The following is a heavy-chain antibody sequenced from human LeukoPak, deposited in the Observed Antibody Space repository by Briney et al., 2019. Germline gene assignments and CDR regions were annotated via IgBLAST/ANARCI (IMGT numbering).Heavy chain of an antibody. CDR1: GVSIISYY. Sequence: PSETLSLTCTVSGVSIISYYWSWIRQPPGKGLEWIGYMDHTGSTNYNPSLKSRVTMSVDTSKNQFSLKLNSVYAADTAMYYCARSGGYCSSTNCLWWFDPWGQGTLVTVSS. CDR2: MDHTGST. CDR3: ARSGGYCSSTNCLWWFDP. D-gene: IGHD2-2*03. V-gene: IGHV4-59*01. J-gene: IGHJ5*02.